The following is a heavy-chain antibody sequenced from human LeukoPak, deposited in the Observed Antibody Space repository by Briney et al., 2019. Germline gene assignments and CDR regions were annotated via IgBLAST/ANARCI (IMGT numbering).Heavy chain of an antibody. CDR2: ISGSGGST. Sequence: QTGGSLRLSCAASAFTFNNYAMTWVRQAPVKGLEWVSSISGSGGSTYYADSVQGRFTISRDNSQNTLYLQMNSLRAEDTAVYYCARESSDSLYYYMDVWGKGTTVTVSS. J-gene: IGHJ6*03. D-gene: IGHD2-21*02. CDR3: ARESSDSLYYYMDV. V-gene: IGHV3-23*01. CDR1: AFTFNNYA.